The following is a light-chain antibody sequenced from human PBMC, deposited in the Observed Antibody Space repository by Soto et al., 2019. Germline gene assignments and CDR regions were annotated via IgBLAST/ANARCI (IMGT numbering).Light chain of an antibody. V-gene: IGKV1-5*03. J-gene: IGKJ3*01. CDR3: QQYNNYSFT. Sequence: DIQMTQSPSTLSASVGDRVTITCRASQSISSWLAWYQQKPGKAPKLLIYKASSLESGVPSRFSGSGSGTEFTLTISSLQPDDVATYYCQQYNNYSFTFGPGTKVDIK. CDR2: KAS. CDR1: QSISSW.